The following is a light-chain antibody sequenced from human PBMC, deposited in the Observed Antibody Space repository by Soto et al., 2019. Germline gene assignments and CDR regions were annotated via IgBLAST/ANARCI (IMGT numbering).Light chain of an antibody. Sequence: VVLSQSPGTLSSSPGERATLSCRASQSVSSSYLAWYQQKPGQAPRLLIYGASSRATGIPDRFSGSGSGTDFTLTIIRLEPENFAVYYCQPYGSSPSTFGQGTQVDI. V-gene: IGKV3-20*01. J-gene: IGKJ2*01. CDR3: QPYGSSPST. CDR2: GAS. CDR1: QSVSSSY.